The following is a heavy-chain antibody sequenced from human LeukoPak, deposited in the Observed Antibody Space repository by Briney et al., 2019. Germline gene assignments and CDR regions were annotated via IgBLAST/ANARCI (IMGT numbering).Heavy chain of an antibody. J-gene: IGHJ4*02. V-gene: IGHV4-39*07. CDR1: GGSISSSSYY. CDR2: IYYSGST. CDR3: ARSWLQFGGFDY. Sequence: SETLSLTCTVSGGSISSSSYYWGWTRQPPGKGLEWLGSIYYSGSTYYNPSLKSRFTISVDTSKNQFSLKLSSVTAADTAVYYCARSWLQFGGFDYWGQGTLVTVSS. D-gene: IGHD5-24*01.